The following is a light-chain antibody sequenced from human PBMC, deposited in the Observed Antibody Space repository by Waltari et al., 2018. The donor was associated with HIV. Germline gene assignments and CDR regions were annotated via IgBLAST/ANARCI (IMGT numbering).Light chain of an antibody. Sequence: QSVLTQPPSASGTPGQRATISCSGSSSNIGGYTVNWYQQIPGTAPKLLIFSNNYRPSGVPDRFSGSKSGTSASLAISGLHSDDEADYFCAAWEDSLNGPIWVFGGGTKLTVL. J-gene: IGLJ3*02. V-gene: IGLV1-44*01. CDR1: SSNIGGYT. CDR2: SNN. CDR3: AAWEDSLNGPIWV.